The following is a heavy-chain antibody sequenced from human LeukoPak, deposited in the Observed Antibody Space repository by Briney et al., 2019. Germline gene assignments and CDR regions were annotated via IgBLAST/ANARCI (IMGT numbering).Heavy chain of an antibody. Sequence: GSLRLSCAASGFTVSSNYMSWVRQAPGKGLEWIGSIYYSGSTYYNPSLKSRVTISVDTSKNQFSLKLSSVTAADTAVYYCARKSTGNAFDIWGQGTMVTVSS. J-gene: IGHJ3*02. CDR3: ARKSTGNAFDI. CDR2: IYYSGST. CDR1: GFTVSSNY. D-gene: IGHD5/OR15-5a*01. V-gene: IGHV4-39*07.